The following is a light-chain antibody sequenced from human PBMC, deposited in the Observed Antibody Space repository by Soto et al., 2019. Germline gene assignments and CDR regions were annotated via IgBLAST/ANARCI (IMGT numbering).Light chain of an antibody. CDR1: QSVSVN. CDR3: QERNRWPRGT. J-gene: IGKJ5*01. Sequence: EVVLTQSPAILSLSPWERATLSCRASQSVSVNFAWYQHKPGQAPRPLIYSASDRAPGIPARFSGSGSGTDFTLTISSLEPEDFAVYYCQERNRWPRGTFGAGTRLEIK. V-gene: IGKV3-11*01. CDR2: SAS.